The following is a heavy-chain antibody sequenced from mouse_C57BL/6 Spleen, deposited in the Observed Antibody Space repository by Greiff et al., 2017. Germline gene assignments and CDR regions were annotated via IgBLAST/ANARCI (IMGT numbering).Heavy chain of an antibody. Sequence: VHLVESGPGLVAPSQSLSIPCTVSGFSLPSYGVSWVRQPPGKGLEWLGVIWGDGSTNYHSALISRLSISKDNSKSQVFLKLNSLQTDDTATYYCAKPGNMITRGGYYAMDYWGQGTSVTVSS. D-gene: IGHD2-4*01. V-gene: IGHV2-3*01. CDR2: IWGDGST. J-gene: IGHJ4*01. CDR1: GFSLPSYG. CDR3: AKPGNMITRGGYYAMDY.